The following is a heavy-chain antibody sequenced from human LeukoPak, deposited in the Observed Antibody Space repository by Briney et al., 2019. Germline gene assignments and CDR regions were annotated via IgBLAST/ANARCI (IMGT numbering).Heavy chain of an antibody. Sequence: GESLKISCKGSGYSFTSYWIGWVGQMPGKGLEWMGIIYPGESDTRYSPSFRGQVTISADKSISTAYLQWSSLKASDTAMYYCATLVPDLDDYDSSGYCGGWGQGTLVTASS. CDR2: IYPGESDT. CDR1: GYSFTSYW. V-gene: IGHV5-51*01. D-gene: IGHD3-22*01. J-gene: IGHJ4*02. CDR3: ATLVPDLDDYDSSGYCGG.